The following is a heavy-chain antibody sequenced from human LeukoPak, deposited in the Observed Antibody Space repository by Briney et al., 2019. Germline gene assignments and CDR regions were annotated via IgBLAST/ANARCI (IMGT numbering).Heavy chain of an antibody. J-gene: IGHJ6*03. Sequence: SETLSLTCTVSGGSISSYYWSWIRQPPGQGLVWIGYIHYSGTTNYNPSLKGRVTISVDTSKNQFSLKLTSVTAADTAVYYCARVSWFPGTSYYYMDVWGKGTTVTVSS. CDR1: GGSISSYY. V-gene: IGHV4-59*01. CDR3: ARVSWFPGTSYYYMDV. D-gene: IGHD1-1*01. CDR2: IHYSGTT.